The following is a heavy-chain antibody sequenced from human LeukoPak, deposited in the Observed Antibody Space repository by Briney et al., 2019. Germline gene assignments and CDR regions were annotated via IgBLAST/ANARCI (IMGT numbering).Heavy chain of an antibody. CDR2: ISGSGGST. J-gene: IGHJ5*02. CDR3: AKVPDNVAVANTNGWFDP. CDR1: GFTFSSYY. Sequence: GGSLRLSCAASGFTFSSYYMSWVRRAPGKGLEWVSSISGSGGSTYYAHSVKGRFPISRDNSKNTLNLQMHSLRADDTALYFCAKVPDNVAVANTNGWFDPWGQGTLVTVS. D-gene: IGHD2-15*01. V-gene: IGHV3-23*01.